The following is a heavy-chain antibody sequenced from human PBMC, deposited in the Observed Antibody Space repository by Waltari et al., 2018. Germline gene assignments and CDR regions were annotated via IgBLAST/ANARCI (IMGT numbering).Heavy chain of an antibody. Sequence: QLHLQLSGPGLVKPSETLYFTCAVSATSVTTPTYVWGWIRKPPGKGLELMGRIYFTGSTEYNPSFKSRVPISIDTSTNQFSLNLRSVTAADTAVYYCARGIWQQLAHFDSWGQGTLVTVSS. D-gene: IGHD6-13*01. CDR2: IYFTGST. J-gene: IGHJ4*02. CDR3: ARGIWQQLAHFDS. V-gene: IGHV4-39*01. CDR1: ATSVTTPTYV.